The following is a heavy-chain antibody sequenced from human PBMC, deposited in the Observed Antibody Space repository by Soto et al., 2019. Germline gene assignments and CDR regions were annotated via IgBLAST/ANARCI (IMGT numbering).Heavy chain of an antibody. V-gene: IGHV3-73*01. CDR3: TAEVVAATLVEYYYYGMDV. D-gene: IGHD2-15*01. Sequence: GSLRLSCAASGFTFSGSAMHWVRQASGKGLEWVGRIRSKANSYATAYAASVKGRFTISRDDSKNTAYLQMNSLKTEDTAVYYCTAEVVAATLVEYYYYGMDVWGQGTTVTVSS. CDR2: IRSKANSYAT. J-gene: IGHJ6*02. CDR1: GFTFSGSA.